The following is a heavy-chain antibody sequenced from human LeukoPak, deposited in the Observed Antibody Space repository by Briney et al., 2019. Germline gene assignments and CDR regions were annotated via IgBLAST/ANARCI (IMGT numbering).Heavy chain of an antibody. D-gene: IGHD3-16*01. J-gene: IGHJ4*02. CDR3: AKRSTGTGGYFDY. CDR1: GFTFSSYV. CDR2: ISGSGGST. V-gene: IGHV3-23*01. Sequence: GGSLRLSCAASGFTFSSYVMNWVRQAPGKGLEWVSDISGSGGSTYYADSVKGRFTVSRDNSKNTLYLQMNSLRAEDTAVYYCAKRSTGTGGYFDYWGQGTLVTVSS.